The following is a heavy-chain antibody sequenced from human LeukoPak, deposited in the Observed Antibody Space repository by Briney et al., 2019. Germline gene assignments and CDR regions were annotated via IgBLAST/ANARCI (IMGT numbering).Heavy chain of an antibody. CDR2: MNPNSGNT. CDR3: ARRKPTSGAQYWFDP. CDR1: GYTFTGYD. J-gene: IGHJ5*02. Sequence: GASVKVSCKASGYTFTGYDIYWVRQATGQGLEWMGWMNPNSGNTGYAQEFQGRVTMTRDTSISTAYMELSSLTSEDTAVYYCARRKPTSGAQYWFDPWGQGTLVTVSS. D-gene: IGHD3-10*01. V-gene: IGHV1-8*01.